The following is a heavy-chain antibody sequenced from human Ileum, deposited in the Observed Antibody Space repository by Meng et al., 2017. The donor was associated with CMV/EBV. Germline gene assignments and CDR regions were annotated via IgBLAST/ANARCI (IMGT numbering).Heavy chain of an antibody. J-gene: IGHJ5*02. CDR3: ARRSRGHWFDP. CDR1: GGSFSGYY. Sequence: SETLSLTCAVYGGSFSGYYWSWIRQPPGKGLEWIGEINHSGSTNYNPSPKSRVTISVDTSKNQFSLKLSSVTAADTAVYYCARRSRGHWFDPWGQGTLVTVSS. CDR2: INHSGST. V-gene: IGHV4-34*01. D-gene: IGHD6-6*01.